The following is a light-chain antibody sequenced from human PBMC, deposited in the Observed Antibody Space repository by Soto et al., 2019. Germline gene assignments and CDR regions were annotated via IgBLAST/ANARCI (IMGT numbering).Light chain of an antibody. CDR2: SNN. J-gene: IGLJ2*01. CDR1: SANIGSNT. CDR3: AAWDDSLNGLV. Sequence: QSVLTQPPSASGTPGQRVTISCSGSSANIGSNTVNWYQQLPGTAPKLLIYSNNQRPSGVPDRFSGSKSGTSASLAISELQYEDEDDYYCAAWDDSLNGLVFGGGTKLTVL. V-gene: IGLV1-44*01.